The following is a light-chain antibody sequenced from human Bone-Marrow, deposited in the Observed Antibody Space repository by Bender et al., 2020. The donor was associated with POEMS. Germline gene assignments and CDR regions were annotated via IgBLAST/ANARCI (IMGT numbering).Light chain of an antibody. CDR3: QARDTTTAV. Sequence: SYELTQPPSVSVSPGQTARITCSGDKLGDKYVSWYQQRPGQSPVLVISQDTKRPSGVPERFSGSNSGNTASLTISGTQAMDEADYYCQARDTTTAVFGGGTKLTVL. CDR2: QDT. J-gene: IGLJ2*01. V-gene: IGLV3-1*01. CDR1: KLGDKY.